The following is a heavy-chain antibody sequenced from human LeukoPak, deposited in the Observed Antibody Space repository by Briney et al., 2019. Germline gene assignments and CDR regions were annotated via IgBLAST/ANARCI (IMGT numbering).Heavy chain of an antibody. CDR2: INSDGSEG. CDR1: GFTFSGFW. D-gene: IGHD3-10*01. Sequence: GGSLRLSCAVSGFTFSGFWMSWSRQAPGKGLEWVASINSDGSEGYYADVVKGRFTISRDNAKNSLYLQINSLRAEDTAVYYCARGPYYYGSGSYYYYYYYGMDVWGQGTTVTVSS. V-gene: IGHV3-7*03. CDR3: ARGPYYYGSGSYYYYYYYGMDV. J-gene: IGHJ6*02.